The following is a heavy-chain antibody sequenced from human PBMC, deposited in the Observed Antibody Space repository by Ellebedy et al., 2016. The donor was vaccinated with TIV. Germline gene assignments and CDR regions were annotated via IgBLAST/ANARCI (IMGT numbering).Heavy chain of an antibody. Sequence: MPSETLSLTCNVSGGSISNSYWSWIRQPAGKGLEWIGRIYTNGSTDYNPSLKSRVTMSADTSKNQFSLKLRSVTAADTAVYYCARNTMVRGLMIRHDAFDIWGQGTMVTVSS. CDR1: GGSISNSY. V-gene: IGHV4-4*07. CDR2: IYTNGST. J-gene: IGHJ3*02. D-gene: IGHD3-10*01. CDR3: ARNTMVRGLMIRHDAFDI.